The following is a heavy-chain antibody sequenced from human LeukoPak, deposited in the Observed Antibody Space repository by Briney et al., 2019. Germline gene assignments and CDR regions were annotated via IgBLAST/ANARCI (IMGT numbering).Heavy chain of an antibody. CDR2: ISYGGST. Sequence: KPSETLSLTCTVSGASISSRRNYWGWIRQPPGKGLEWIGGISYGGSTYYNPSLKSRVTISVDTSKNQFSLKQNSVTAADTAVYYCASTLITFGGLMTFYFDSWGQGTLVTVSS. CDR3: ASTLITFGGLMTFYFDS. CDR1: GASISSRRNY. J-gene: IGHJ4*02. V-gene: IGHV4-39*01. D-gene: IGHD3-16*01.